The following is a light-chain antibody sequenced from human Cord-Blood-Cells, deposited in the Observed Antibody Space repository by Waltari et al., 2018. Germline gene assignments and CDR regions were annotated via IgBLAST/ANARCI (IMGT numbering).Light chain of an antibody. V-gene: IGKV1-33*01. CDR1: QDISNY. Sequence: DIQMTQSLSSLSASVGDRATITCQASQDISNYLNWYQQKPGKAPKLLIYDASNLETGVPSRFSGSGSGTDFTFTISSLQPEDIATYYCQQYDNLLLTFGGGTKVEIK. CDR3: QQYDNLLLT. J-gene: IGKJ4*01. CDR2: DAS.